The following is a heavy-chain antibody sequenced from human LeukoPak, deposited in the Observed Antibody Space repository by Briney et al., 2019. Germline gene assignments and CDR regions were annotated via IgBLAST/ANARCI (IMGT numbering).Heavy chain of an antibody. J-gene: IGHJ4*02. Sequence: GGSLRLSCAASGFTFDDYAMHWVRQAPGKGLEWVSGISWNSGSIGYADSVKGRFTISRDNAKNSLYLQMNSLRAEDTALYYCAKDLHGGYYYDSSGYSFGYWGQGTLVTVSS. D-gene: IGHD3-22*01. V-gene: IGHV3-9*01. CDR3: AKDLHGGYYYDSSGYSFGY. CDR1: GFTFDDYA. CDR2: ISWNSGSI.